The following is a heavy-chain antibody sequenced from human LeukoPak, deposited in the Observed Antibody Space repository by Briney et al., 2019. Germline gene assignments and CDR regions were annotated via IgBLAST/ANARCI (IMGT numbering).Heavy chain of an antibody. V-gene: IGHV3-9*01. J-gene: IGHJ4*02. Sequence: GGSLRLSCAASGFTFEDHAMHLVRQAPGKGLEWVSSIDWNSEIIAYADSVKGRFTISRDNAKNSLYLQMNSLRAEDTAVYYCARDRSPRGYWGQGTLVTVSS. CDR3: ARDRSPRGY. CDR2: IDWNSEII. CDR1: GFTFEDHA.